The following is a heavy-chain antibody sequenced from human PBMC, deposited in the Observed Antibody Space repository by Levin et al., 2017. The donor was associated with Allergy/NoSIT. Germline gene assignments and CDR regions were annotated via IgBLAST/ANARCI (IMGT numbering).Heavy chain of an antibody. CDR1: GGTFSSYA. CDR3: ARGGLRRYCSGGSCYSGHDAFDI. CDR2: IIPIFGTA. J-gene: IGHJ3*02. V-gene: IGHV1-69*06. D-gene: IGHD2-15*01. Sequence: GASVKVSCKASGGTFSSYAISWVRQAPGQGLEWMGGIIPIFGTANYAQKFQGRVTITADKSTSTAYMELSSLRSEDTAVYYCARGGLRRYCSGGSCYSGHDAFDIWGQGTMVTVSS.